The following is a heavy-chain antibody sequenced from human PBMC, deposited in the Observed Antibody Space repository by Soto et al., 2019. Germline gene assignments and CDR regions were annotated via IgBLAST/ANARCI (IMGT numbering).Heavy chain of an antibody. V-gene: IGHV4-34*01. CDR3: SRGLLYDYIWGSYRINAFDI. J-gene: IGHJ3*02. D-gene: IGHD3-16*02. Sequence: SETLSLTCAVYGGSFSGYYWSWIRQPPGQGLEWIGEINHSGSTNYNPSLKSRVTISVDTSKNQFSLKLSSVTAADTAVYYCSRGLLYDYIWGSYRINAFDIWGQGTMVT. CDR1: GGSFSGYY. CDR2: INHSGST.